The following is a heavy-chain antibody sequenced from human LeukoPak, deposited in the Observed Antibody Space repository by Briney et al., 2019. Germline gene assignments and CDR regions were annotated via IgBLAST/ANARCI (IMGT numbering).Heavy chain of an antibody. CDR2: IIPIFGTA. Sequence: GSSVKVSCKASGGTFSSYAISWVRQAPGQGLECMGGIIPIFGTANYAQKFQGRVTITTDESTSTAYMELSSLRSEDTAVYYCARVSCSSTSCYRNWYFDLWGRGTLVTVSS. D-gene: IGHD2-2*01. J-gene: IGHJ2*01. CDR1: GGTFSSYA. CDR3: ARVSCSSTSCYRNWYFDL. V-gene: IGHV1-69*05.